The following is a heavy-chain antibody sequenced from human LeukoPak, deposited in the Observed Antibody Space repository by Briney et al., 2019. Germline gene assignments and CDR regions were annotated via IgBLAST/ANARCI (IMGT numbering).Heavy chain of an antibody. CDR1: GFAFNTYS. V-gene: IGHV3-21*03. D-gene: IGHD3-10*01. J-gene: IGHJ4*02. CDR3: AREAYGSGNYPFDY. CDR2: IFSSSTYI. Sequence: GGSLRLSCAASGFAFNTYSMNWVRQAPGKGLEWVSFIFSSSTYIYYTDSVKGRFTISRDNARNSLYLQMDNLRAEDTGVYYCAREAYGSGNYPFDYWGQGTLVTVSS.